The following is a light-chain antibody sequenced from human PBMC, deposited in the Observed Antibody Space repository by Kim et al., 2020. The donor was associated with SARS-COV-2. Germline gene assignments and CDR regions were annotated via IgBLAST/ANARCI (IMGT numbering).Light chain of an antibody. Sequence: QSVLTQPPSVSAAPGQKVTISCSGSRSNIGNNPVSWYQQFPGTAPKLITYDNDKRPSGIPDRFSSSKSGTSATLGITGLRTGDEADYYCATWDSSLNVGVFGGGTQLTVL. CDR2: DND. V-gene: IGLV1-51*01. J-gene: IGLJ3*02. CDR1: RSNIGNNP. CDR3: ATWDSSLNVGV.